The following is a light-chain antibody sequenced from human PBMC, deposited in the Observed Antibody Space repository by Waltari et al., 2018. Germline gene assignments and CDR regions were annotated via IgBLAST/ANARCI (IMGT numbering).Light chain of an antibody. CDR2: DVS. V-gene: IGLV2-14*03. CDR3: SSFASGDTHV. J-gene: IGLJ1*01. CDR1: SSDVGGYKF. Sequence: QSALTQPASVSGSPGQSITISCTGTSSDVGGYKFVSWYQQHPDKAPKLVIFDVSNRPSGISSRFSGSTSGNTASLTISGLQPEDEADYYCSSFASGDTHVFGTGTKLTVL.